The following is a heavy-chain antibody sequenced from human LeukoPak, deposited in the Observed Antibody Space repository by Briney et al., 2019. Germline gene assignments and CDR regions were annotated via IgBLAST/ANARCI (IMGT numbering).Heavy chain of an antibody. D-gene: IGHD3-10*01. CDR1: EFTFSTYA. CDR2: IGSSDGKT. J-gene: IGHJ4*02. Sequence: GGSLRLSCAASEFTFSTYAMSWVRQAPGNGLEWVSAIGSSDGKTYYADSVKGRFTISRDNSKNTLYLQMNSLRAEDTAVYYCAKGYYGSGSYGWFDYWGQGTLVTVSS. CDR3: AKGYYGSGSYGWFDY. V-gene: IGHV3-23*01.